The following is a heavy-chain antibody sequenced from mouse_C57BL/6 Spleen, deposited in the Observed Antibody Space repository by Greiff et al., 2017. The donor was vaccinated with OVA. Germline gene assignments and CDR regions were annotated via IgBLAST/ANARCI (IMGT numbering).Heavy chain of an antibody. CDR2: IHPNSGST. V-gene: IGHV1-64*01. Sequence: QVQLKQPGAELVKPGASVKLSCKASGYTFTSYWMHWVKQRPGQGLEWIGMIHPNSGSTNYNEKFKSKATLTVDKSSSTAYMQLSSLTSEDSAVYYCARRVVADWYFDVWGTGTTVTVSS. D-gene: IGHD1-1*01. CDR1: GYTFTSYW. J-gene: IGHJ1*03. CDR3: ARRVVADWYFDV.